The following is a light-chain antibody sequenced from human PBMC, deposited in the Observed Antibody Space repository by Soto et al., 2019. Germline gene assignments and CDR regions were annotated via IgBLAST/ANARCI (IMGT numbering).Light chain of an antibody. CDR3: CSYASSSTYV. Sequence: QSALTQPASGSGSPGQSITLSCTGASSDVGSYNLVSWYQQHPGKAPKLMIYEVTKRPSGVSDRFSGSKSGNTASLTISGLQAEDEADYYCCSYASSSTYVFGTGTKVTVL. V-gene: IGLV2-23*02. CDR1: SSDVGSYNL. CDR2: EVT. J-gene: IGLJ1*01.